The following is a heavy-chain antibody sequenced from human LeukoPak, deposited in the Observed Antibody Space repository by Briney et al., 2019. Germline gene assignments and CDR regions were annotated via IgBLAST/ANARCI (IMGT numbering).Heavy chain of an antibody. Sequence: GASVKVSCKASGYTFTSYAMHWVRQAPGQRLEWMGWINAGNGNTKYSQKFQGRVTITRDTSASTAYMELSSLRSEDTAVYYCAREDLRGAVLVYWGQGTLVTVSS. D-gene: IGHD3-10*01. CDR1: GYTFTSYA. CDR2: INAGNGNT. CDR3: AREDLRGAVLVY. J-gene: IGHJ4*02. V-gene: IGHV1-3*01.